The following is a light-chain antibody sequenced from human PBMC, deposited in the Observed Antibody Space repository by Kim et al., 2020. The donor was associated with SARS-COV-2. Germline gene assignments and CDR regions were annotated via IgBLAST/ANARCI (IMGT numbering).Light chain of an antibody. CDR3: QQNNNWPRT. V-gene: IGKV3-15*01. J-gene: IGKJ1*01. CDR2: GAS. CDR1: QGVSSN. Sequence: VSPGERATLPGGAGQGVSSNFAWYHQRPRQAPRLLFYGASTAATGIPARFSVGGCGTEFTLTISGLQSEEFALYFSQQNNNWPRTFGQGTK.